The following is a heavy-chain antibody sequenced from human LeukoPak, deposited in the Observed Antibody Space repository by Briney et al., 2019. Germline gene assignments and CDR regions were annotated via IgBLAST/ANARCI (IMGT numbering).Heavy chain of an antibody. CDR1: GGSIGSYY. CDR3: ARSIQLWPYYFDY. D-gene: IGHD5-18*01. CDR2: IYYSGST. J-gene: IGHJ4*02. Sequence: PSETLSLTCTVSGGSIGSYYWSWIRQPPGKGLEWIGYIYYSGSTNYNPSLKSRVTISVDTSKNQFSLKLSSVTAADTAVYYCARSIQLWPYYFDYWGQGTLVTVSS. V-gene: IGHV4-59*01.